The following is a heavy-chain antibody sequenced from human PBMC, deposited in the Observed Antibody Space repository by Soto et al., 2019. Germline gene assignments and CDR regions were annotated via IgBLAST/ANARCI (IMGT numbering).Heavy chain of an antibody. CDR1: GFTVSSNY. CDR2: IKSKTDGGTT. Sequence: PGGSLRLSCAASGFTVSSNYMSWVRQAPGKGLEWVGRIKSKTDGGTTDYAAPVKGRFTISRDDSKNTLYLQMNSLKTEDTAVYYCTTVGVDTAMAPLELDYWGQGTLVTVSS. CDR3: TTVGVDTAMAPLELDY. J-gene: IGHJ4*02. D-gene: IGHD5-18*01. V-gene: IGHV3-15*01.